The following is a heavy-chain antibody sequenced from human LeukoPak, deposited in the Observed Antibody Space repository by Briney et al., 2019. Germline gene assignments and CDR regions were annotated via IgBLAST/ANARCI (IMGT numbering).Heavy chain of an antibody. CDR2: IYISGNT. J-gene: IGHJ4*02. D-gene: IGHD1-26*01. CDR1: GGSISSGSYY. Sequence: ASETLSLTCTVSGGSISSGSYYWSWIRQPAGKGLEWIGRIYISGNTNYNPSLKSRVTISVDTSKNQFSLKLSSVTAADKAVYYCARGSVGDTHFDYWGQGTLVTVSS. V-gene: IGHV4-61*02. CDR3: ARGSVGDTHFDY.